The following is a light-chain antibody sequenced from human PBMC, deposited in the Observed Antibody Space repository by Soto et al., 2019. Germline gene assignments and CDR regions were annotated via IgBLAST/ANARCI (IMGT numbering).Light chain of an antibody. V-gene: IGKV3-20*01. CDR3: HQYGRSPDWDPWT. Sequence: EVVLTQSPGTLSLSPGERATLSCRASQSVSSRNLAWYQPKPGQAPRLLIYGASNRATGVPDRFSGSGSGTDFSLSISRLEPEDFAVYYCHQYGRSPDWDPWTFGQGTKVEIK. J-gene: IGKJ1*01. CDR1: QSVSSRN. CDR2: GAS.